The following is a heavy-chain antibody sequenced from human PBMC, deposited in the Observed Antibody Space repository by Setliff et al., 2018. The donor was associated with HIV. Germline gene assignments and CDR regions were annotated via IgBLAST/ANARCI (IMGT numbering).Heavy chain of an antibody. CDR1: GYTFRNYA. J-gene: IGHJ5*02. V-gene: IGHV1-3*01. Sequence: ASVKVSCKASGYTFRNYAIHWVRQAPGQRLEWMGWINAGNGNTKYAQKFQGRVSITRDASASTAYMELSSLRSEDTAMYYCARDRCNSVACYLYNWFDPWGQGTLVTVSS. CDR2: INAGNGNT. D-gene: IGHD2-2*01. CDR3: ARDRCNSVACYLYNWFDP.